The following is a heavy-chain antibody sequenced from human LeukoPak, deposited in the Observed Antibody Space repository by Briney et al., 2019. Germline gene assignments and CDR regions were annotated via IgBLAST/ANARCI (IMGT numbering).Heavy chain of an antibody. V-gene: IGHV4-39*01. CDR3: ARHTVGATDC. D-gene: IGHD1-26*01. CDR2: TYYSGST. CDR1: GGSISSTSSY. Sequence: SETLSLTCTVSGGSISSTSSYWGWIRQPPGKGLEWIGTTYYSGSTYYNPSLKSRVTMSADTSKNHFSLRLSSVTAADTAVYYCARHTVGATDCWGQGTLVTLSS. J-gene: IGHJ4*02.